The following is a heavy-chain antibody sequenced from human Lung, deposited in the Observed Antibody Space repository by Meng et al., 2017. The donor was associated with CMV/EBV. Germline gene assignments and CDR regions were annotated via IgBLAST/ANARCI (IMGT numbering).Heavy chain of an antibody. CDR1: GFTFSRYD. J-gene: IGHJ3*02. CDR3: AKFLSWEPDDAFDI. V-gene: IGHV3-30*02. Sequence: GESLKISCAASGFTFSRYDMHWVRQAPGKGLEWVAFMRHDGSNHYYADSVKGRFTISRDNSKNTLYLKMNSLRAEDTAVYYCAKFLSWEPDDAFDIWGQGXMVTVSS. CDR2: MRHDGSNH. D-gene: IGHD1-26*01.